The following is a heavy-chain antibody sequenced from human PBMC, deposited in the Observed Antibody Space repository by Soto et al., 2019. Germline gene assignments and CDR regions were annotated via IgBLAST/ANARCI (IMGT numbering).Heavy chain of an antibody. Sequence: SVKVSCKASGGTFSSYAISWVRQAPGQGLEWMGGIIPIFGTANYAQKFQGRVTITADESTSTAYMELSSLRSEDTAVYYCARDRGEFVVVVAATLDYYYYGMDVWGQGTTVTVSS. D-gene: IGHD2-15*01. V-gene: IGHV1-69*13. CDR3: ARDRGEFVVVVAATLDYYYYGMDV. CDR2: IIPIFGTA. J-gene: IGHJ6*02. CDR1: GGTFSSYA.